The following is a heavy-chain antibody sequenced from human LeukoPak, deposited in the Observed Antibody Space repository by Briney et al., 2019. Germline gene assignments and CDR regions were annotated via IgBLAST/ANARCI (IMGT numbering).Heavy chain of an antibody. CDR3: ARHGILTDHSIRY. CDR2: VYYTGIT. J-gene: IGHJ4*02. Sequence: SETLSLTCAVSGHSISSGYYWGWIRQPPGKGLEWIGTVYYTGITHYNPSLKSRITISVDTSKNHFSLNLTSVTAADTAVYFCARHGILTDHSIRYWGQGLLVTVSS. D-gene: IGHD2-8*01. CDR1: GHSISSGYY. V-gene: IGHV4-38-2*01.